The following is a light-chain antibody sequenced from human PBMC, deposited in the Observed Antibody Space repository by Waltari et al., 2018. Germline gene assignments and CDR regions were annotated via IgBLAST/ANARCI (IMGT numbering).Light chain of an antibody. Sequence: QSALTQPPSASGTPGQTVTIFCSGGNSNLGSNVVNWYQQVPGTAPKLIIYSNTYRPSGVPDRFSGSKSGTSASLAISGIQSDDEGDYYCATWDDRLTGVVFGGGTQVTVL. V-gene: IGLV1-44*01. CDR1: NSNLGSNV. CDR2: SNT. J-gene: IGLJ2*01. CDR3: ATWDDRLTGVV.